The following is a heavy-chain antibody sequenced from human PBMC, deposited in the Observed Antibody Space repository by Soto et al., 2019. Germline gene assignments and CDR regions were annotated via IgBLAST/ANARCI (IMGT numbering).Heavy chain of an antibody. CDR2: ISYDGSNK. D-gene: IGHD6-13*01. J-gene: IGHJ4*02. Sequence: GGSMRLSCAASGFTFSSYGMHWVRQAPGKGLEWVAVISYDGSNKYYADTVKGRFTISRDNSKNTLYLQMNSLRAEDTAVYYCAKDQLGSSSHWGQGTLVTVSS. CDR3: AKDQLGSSSH. V-gene: IGHV3-30*18. CDR1: GFTFSSYG.